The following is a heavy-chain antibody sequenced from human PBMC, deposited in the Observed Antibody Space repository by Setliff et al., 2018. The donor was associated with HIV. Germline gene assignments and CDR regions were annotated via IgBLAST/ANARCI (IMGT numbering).Heavy chain of an antibody. CDR3: AKDMEYDTSVYYHWYFDL. CDR1: GYTFTGYY. J-gene: IGHJ2*01. Sequence: GASVKVSCKASGYTFTGYYMHWVRQAPGQGLEWMGWINPNNGGTNYAQKFQGRVTMTRDTSISTAYMELSSLRAEDTALYYCAKDMEYDTSVYYHWYFDLWGRGALVTVPS. V-gene: IGHV1-2*02. CDR2: INPNNGGT. D-gene: IGHD3-22*01.